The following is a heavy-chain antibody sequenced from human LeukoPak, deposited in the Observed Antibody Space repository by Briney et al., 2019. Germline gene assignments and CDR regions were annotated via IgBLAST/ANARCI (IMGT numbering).Heavy chain of an antibody. D-gene: IGHD4-17*01. V-gene: IGHV5-51*01. Sequence: GESLKISCKGSGNSFTTYYIGWVRQMPGKGLEWMGIIYPGDSNTKYSPSFQGQVTISADKSISTAYLQRSGLKASDTAMYYCAGARHGDYRWDYWGQGTLVTVSS. CDR3: AGARHGDYRWDY. CDR2: IYPGDSNT. J-gene: IGHJ4*02. CDR1: GNSFTTYY.